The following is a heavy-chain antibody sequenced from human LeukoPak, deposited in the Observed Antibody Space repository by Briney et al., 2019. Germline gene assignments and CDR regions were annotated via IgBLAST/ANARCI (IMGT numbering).Heavy chain of an antibody. CDR2: IYYSGST. CDR1: GGSISSGDSY. CDR3: ARTKHNDLDY. V-gene: IGHV4-30-4*08. J-gene: IGHJ4*02. D-gene: IGHD3-3*01. Sequence: PSQTLSLTCTVSGGSISSGDSYWSWIRQPPGKGLEWIGYIYYSGSTSYNPSLKSRVAISVDTSKKQFSLKLGSLTAAETAVYCCARTKHNDLDYWGQGTLVTVSS.